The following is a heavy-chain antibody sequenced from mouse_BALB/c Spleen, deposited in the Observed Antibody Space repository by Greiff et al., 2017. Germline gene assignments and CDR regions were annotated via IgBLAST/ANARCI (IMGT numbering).Heavy chain of an antibody. V-gene: IGHV5-6-5*01. CDR2: ISSGGST. Sequence: DVMLVESGGGLVKPGGSLKLSCAASGFTFSSYAMSWVRQTPEKRLEWVASISSGGSTYYPDSVKGRFTISRDNARNILYLQMSSLRSEDTAMYYCARSYGNYLYYAMDYWGQGTSVTVSS. D-gene: IGHD2-1*01. CDR1: GFTFSSYA. CDR3: ARSYGNYLYYAMDY. J-gene: IGHJ4*01.